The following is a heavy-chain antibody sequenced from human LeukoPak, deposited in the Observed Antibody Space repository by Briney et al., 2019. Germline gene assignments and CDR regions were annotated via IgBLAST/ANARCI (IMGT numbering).Heavy chain of an antibody. D-gene: IGHD5-12*01. CDR1: GGTFSSYA. J-gene: IGHJ4*02. V-gene: IGHV1-69*13. CDR2: VIPMFRTA. Sequence: GASAKVSRKASGGTFSSYAISWVPPDPRQRLEWVGEVIPMFRTANYAQTLQGAVTLSADESTSKAYMELSSLRFEDTAVYYWARASGYDYQVLFDYWGQGTLVIVSS. CDR3: ARASGYDYQVLFDY.